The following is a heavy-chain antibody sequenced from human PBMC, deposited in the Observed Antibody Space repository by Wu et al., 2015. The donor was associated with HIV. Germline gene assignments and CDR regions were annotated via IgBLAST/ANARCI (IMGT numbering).Heavy chain of an antibody. D-gene: IGHD3-22*01. J-gene: IGHJ3*02. CDR2: ISAYNGNT. CDR3: ARPASDYYDSSGYSTGAFDI. Sequence: QVQLVQSGAEVKKPGASVKVSCKASGYTFTSYGISWVRQAPGQGLEWMGWISAYNGNTNYAQKLQGRVTMTTDTSTSTAYMELRSLRSDDTAVYYCARPASDYYDSSGYSTGAFDIWGQGTMVTVSS. CDR1: GYTFTSYG. V-gene: IGHV1-18*01.